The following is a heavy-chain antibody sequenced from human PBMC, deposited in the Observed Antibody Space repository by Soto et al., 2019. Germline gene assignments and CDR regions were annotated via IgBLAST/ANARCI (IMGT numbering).Heavy chain of an antibody. CDR3: AIALLPHYYGSGSYRY. D-gene: IGHD3-10*01. J-gene: IGHJ4*02. Sequence: SETLSLTCTVSGGSISSSSYYWGWIRQPPGKGLEWIGEINHSGSTNYNPSLKSQVTISVDTSKNQFSLKLSSVTAADTAVYYCAIALLPHYYGSGSYRYWGQGPLVTVSS. CDR1: GGSISSSSYY. CDR2: INHSGST. V-gene: IGHV4-39*07.